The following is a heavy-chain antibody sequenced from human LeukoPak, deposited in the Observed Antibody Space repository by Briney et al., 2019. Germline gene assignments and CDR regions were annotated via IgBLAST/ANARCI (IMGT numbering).Heavy chain of an antibody. D-gene: IGHD3-10*01. J-gene: IGHJ4*02. V-gene: IGHV1-18*01. CDR2: ISAYNGNT. CDR1: GYTFTSYG. Sequence: ASVKVSCKASGYTFTSYGISWVRQAPGQGLEWMGWISAYNGNTNYAQKLQGRVTMTTDTSTSTAYMELRSLRSDDTAVHYCAREFMVRGVITPGYWGQGTLVTVSS. CDR3: AREFMVRGVITPGY.